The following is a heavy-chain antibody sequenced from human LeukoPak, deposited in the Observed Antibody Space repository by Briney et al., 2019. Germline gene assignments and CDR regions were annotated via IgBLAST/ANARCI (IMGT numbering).Heavy chain of an antibody. J-gene: IGHJ4*02. Sequence: PSETLSLTCSVSDGSINSYYWSWIRQHPGKGLEWIGYIYYSGSTYYNPSLKSRVTISVDTSKNQFSLKLSSVTAADTAVYYCARVSSGWYKNFDYWGQGTLVTVSS. CDR1: DGSINSYY. CDR3: ARVSSGWYKNFDY. D-gene: IGHD6-19*01. CDR2: IYYSGST. V-gene: IGHV4-59*06.